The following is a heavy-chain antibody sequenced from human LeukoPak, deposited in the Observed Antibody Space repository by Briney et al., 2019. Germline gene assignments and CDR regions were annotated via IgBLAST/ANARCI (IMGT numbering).Heavy chain of an antibody. CDR2: INPNSGGT. V-gene: IGHV1-2*02. D-gene: IGHD2-2*01. CDR1: GYTFTDYY. CDR3: ARGSSTSTSDY. Sequence: ASVKVSCKASGYTFTDYYMHWVRQAPGQGLEWVGWINPNSGGTNSAQKFQGRVTMTRDTSFSTAYMELSRLRSDDTAVYYCARGSSTSTSDYWGQGTLVTVSS. J-gene: IGHJ4*02.